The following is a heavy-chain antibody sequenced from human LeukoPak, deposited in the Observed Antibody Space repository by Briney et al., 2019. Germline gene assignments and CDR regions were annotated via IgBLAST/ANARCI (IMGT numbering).Heavy chain of an antibody. CDR1: GGSISSGGYY. CDR2: IYYSGST. D-gene: IGHD3-9*01. CDR3: ARGSYYDILTGYFWGGYYYGMDV. Sequence: SQTLSLTCTVSGGSISSGGYYWSWIRQHPGKGLEWIGYIYYSGSTYYNPSLKSRVTISVDTSKNQFSPKLSSVTAADTAVYYCARGSYYDILTGYFWGGYYYGMDVWGQGTTVTVSS. J-gene: IGHJ6*02. V-gene: IGHV4-31*02.